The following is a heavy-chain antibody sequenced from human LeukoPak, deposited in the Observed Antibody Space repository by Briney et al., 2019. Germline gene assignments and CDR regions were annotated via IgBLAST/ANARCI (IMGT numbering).Heavy chain of an antibody. D-gene: IGHD4-23*01. CDR3: ARDLRRRDGGNSDWFDP. Sequence: HPWGSLRLSCAASGFTFSSYAMHWVRQAPGKGLEWVAVISYDGSNKYYADSVKGRFTISRDNAKNSLYLQMNSLRAEDTAVYYCARDLRRRDGGNSDWFDPWGQGTLVTVSS. V-gene: IGHV3-30*04. CDR1: GFTFSSYA. J-gene: IGHJ5*02. CDR2: ISYDGSNK.